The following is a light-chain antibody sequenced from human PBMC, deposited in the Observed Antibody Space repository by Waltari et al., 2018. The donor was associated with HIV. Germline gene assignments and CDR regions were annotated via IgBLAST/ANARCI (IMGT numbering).Light chain of an antibody. J-gene: IGLJ2*01. CDR3: NPRDSSGNHLV. V-gene: IGLV3-19*01. CDR2: GKN. CDR1: SLSRHY. Sequence: SSELTQDPAVSVALGQTVRITCQGDSLSRHYASGYQQKPGQVPVLGIYGKNKRPTGIPDRFSCSSSRNTAPLTITGAQAEDVADYYCNPRDSSGNHLVFGGGTTLTVL.